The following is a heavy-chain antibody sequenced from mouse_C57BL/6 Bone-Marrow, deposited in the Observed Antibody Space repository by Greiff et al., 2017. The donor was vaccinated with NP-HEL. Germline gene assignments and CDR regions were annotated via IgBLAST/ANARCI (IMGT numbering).Heavy chain of an antibody. CDR1: GENGKSDG. V-gene: IGHV1-52*01. J-gene: IGHJ3*01. Sequence: QVQLQQPGAELVRPGASVKRSCKAAGENGKSDGRHGGKKRPIQGLEWIGNIDPSESESHYNQKFKDKATLTVDKSSSTSYMQLSSLTSEDSAVYYCARRGPNWAWFAYWGQGTLVTVSA. CDR3: ARRGPNWAWFAY. D-gene: IGHD4-1*01. CDR2: IDPSESES.